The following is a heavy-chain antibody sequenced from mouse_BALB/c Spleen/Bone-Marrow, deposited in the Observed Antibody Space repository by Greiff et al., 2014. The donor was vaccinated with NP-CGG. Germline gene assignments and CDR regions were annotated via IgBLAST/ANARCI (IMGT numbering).Heavy chain of an antibody. CDR2: IVPRSGYT. CDR1: GYTFTGYT. V-gene: IGHV1-4*02. Sequence: QVQLQQSASELARPGASVRLSCRASGYTFTGYTMQWVKQRPGQGLEWIGYIVPRSGYTDYNQKFKDKTTLTADKSSNTAYMQLSRLTSEDSAVYYCAREDIPTAYFDYWGQGTTLTVSS. D-gene: IGHD1-2*01. J-gene: IGHJ2*01. CDR3: AREDIPTAYFDY.